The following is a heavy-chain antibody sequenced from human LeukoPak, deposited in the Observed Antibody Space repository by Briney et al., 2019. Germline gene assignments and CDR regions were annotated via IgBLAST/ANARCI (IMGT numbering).Heavy chain of an antibody. V-gene: IGHV4-31*03. D-gene: IGHD2-15*01. J-gene: IGHJ3*02. CDR1: GGSISSGGYY. Sequence: SETLSLTCTVSGGSISSGGYYWRWIRQHPGKGLEWIGYIYYSASTYYNPSLKSRVTISVDTSKNQFSLKLSTVPAADTAVYYCARDSRHCSGGSCPLDIWGQGTMVTVSS. CDR3: ARDSRHCSGGSCPLDI. CDR2: IYYSAST.